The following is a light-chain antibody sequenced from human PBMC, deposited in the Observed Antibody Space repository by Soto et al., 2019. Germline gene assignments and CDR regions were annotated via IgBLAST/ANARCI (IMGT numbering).Light chain of an antibody. V-gene: IGKV3-20*01. CDR3: QQYGSSLFT. J-gene: IGKJ5*01. CDR1: QSISSW. Sequence: TQSPSTLSASVGDRVTITCRASQSISSWLAWYQQKPGQAPRLLIYGASSRATGIPDRFSGSGSGTDFTLTISRLEPEDFAVYYCQQYGSSLFTFGQGTRLEIK. CDR2: GAS.